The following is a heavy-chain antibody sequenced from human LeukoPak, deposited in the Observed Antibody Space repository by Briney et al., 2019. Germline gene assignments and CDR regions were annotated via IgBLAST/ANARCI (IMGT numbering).Heavy chain of an antibody. Sequence: SETLSLTCTVSGGSISSYYWSWIRQPPGKGLEWIGYIYYSGSTNYNPSLKSRVTISVDTSKNQFSLKLSSVTAADTAVYYCARKDYKTNGLDPWGQGTLVTVSS. CDR2: IYYSGST. CDR3: ARKDYKTNGLDP. D-gene: IGHD4-11*01. CDR1: GGSISSYY. V-gene: IGHV4-59*01. J-gene: IGHJ5*02.